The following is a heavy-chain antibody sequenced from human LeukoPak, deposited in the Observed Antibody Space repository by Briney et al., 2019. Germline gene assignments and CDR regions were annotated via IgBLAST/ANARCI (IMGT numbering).Heavy chain of an antibody. J-gene: IGHJ3*01. V-gene: IGHV3-33*01. Sequence: GGSLRLSCAASGFTFSSYGMHWVRQAPGKGLEWVAVIWYDGSDEYYTDSVKGRFTIFRDNSKNTLYLQVNSLRAEDTAIYYCARAGDAFDLWGQGTMVTVSS. CDR3: ARAGDAFDL. CDR1: GFTFSSYG. CDR2: IWYDGSDE.